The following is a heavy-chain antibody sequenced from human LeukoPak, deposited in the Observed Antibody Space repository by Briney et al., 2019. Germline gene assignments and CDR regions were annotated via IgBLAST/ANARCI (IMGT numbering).Heavy chain of an antibody. V-gene: IGHV3-21*06. CDR2: IDSSGGYM. D-gene: IGHD3-9*01. CDR3: ARDFLPINYDILTGYPYYFDY. CDR1: GFTFNTYS. Sequence: GGSLRLSCEASGFTFNTYSMNWARQAPGKGLEWVSSIDSSGGYMFYADSVKGRFIISRDNAKDSLYLQMNSLRVEDTAVYYCARDFLPINYDILTGYPYYFDYWGQGTLVTVSS. J-gene: IGHJ4*02.